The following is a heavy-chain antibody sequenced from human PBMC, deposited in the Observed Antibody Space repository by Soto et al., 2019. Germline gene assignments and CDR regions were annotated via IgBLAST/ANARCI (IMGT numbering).Heavy chain of an antibody. Sequence: ASVKVSCKASGYAFTDFYIHWVRQAPGQGLEWMGWINPNTGQTTYTQNLQGRVTLSRDTSINTAYMELTSLTSDDTAAYYRARGILRELRELDYGGPKALVTVSS. J-gene: IGHJ4*01. CDR2: INPNTGQT. V-gene: IGHV1-2*02. CDR3: ARGILRELRELDY. D-gene: IGHD1-7*01. CDR1: GYAFTDFY.